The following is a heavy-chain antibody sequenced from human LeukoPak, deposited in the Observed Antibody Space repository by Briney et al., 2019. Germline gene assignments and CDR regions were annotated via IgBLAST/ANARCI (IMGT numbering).Heavy chain of an antibody. CDR3: ARDGGSFSYNMDV. Sequence: GASVKVSCKASGNTFTRNYIQWVRQAPGQGLEWMGIISPSGDSTTYAQKFQGRVTMTRDTSTRTVYMELSSLRSEDTAVYYCARDGGSFSYNMDVWGQGTTVTVSS. D-gene: IGHD1-26*01. V-gene: IGHV1-46*01. CDR2: ISPSGDST. J-gene: IGHJ6*02. CDR1: GNTFTRNY.